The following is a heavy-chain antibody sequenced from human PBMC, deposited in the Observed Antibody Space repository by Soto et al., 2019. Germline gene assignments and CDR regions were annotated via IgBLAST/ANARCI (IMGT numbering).Heavy chain of an antibody. CDR3: ARVGTRDITGTSNWFDP. J-gene: IGHJ5*02. CDR1: GYTFTGYY. D-gene: IGHD1-20*01. CDR2: INPNSGGT. V-gene: IGHV1-2*04. Sequence: QVQLVQSGAEVKKPGASVKVSCKASGYTFTGYYMHWVRQAPGQGLEWMGWINPNSGGTNYAQKFQGWVTMTRDTSISTAYMELSRLRADDTAVYYCARVGTRDITGTSNWFDPWGQGTLVNVSS.